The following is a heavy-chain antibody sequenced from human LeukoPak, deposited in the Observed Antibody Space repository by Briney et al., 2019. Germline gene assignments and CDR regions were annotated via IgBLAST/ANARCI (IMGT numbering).Heavy chain of an antibody. J-gene: IGHJ4*02. V-gene: IGHV3-23*01. D-gene: IGHD1-26*01. CDR1: GFTFSSYA. CDR2: ISGSGGST. CDR3: AKNLVGATQYYFDY. Sequence: GGSLRLPCAASGFTFSSYAMSWVRQAPGKGLEWVSAISGSGGSTYYADSVKGRFTISRDNSKNTLYLQMNSLRAEDTAVYYCAKNLVGATQYYFDYWGQGTLVTVSS.